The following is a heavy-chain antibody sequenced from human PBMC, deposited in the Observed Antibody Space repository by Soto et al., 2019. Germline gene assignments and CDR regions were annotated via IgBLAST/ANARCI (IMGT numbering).Heavy chain of an antibody. D-gene: IGHD5-18*01. CDR3: ARWIQLWSIDY. CDR2: ISAYNGNT. J-gene: IGHJ4*02. V-gene: IGHV1-18*01. Sequence: GASVKVSCKASGYTFTSYGISWERQAPGQGLESMGWISAYNGNTNYAQKLQGRVTMTTDTSTSTAYMELRSLRSDDTAVYYCARWIQLWSIDYWGQGTLVTVSS. CDR1: GYTFTSYG.